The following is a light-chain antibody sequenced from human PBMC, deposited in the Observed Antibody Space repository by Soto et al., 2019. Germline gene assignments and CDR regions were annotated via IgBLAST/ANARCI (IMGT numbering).Light chain of an antibody. V-gene: IGKV3-15*01. Sequence: EIVRTQSPATLSVSPGGRATLSCRASQSVNSNLAWYQQKPGQAPRLLIYGASTRATGFPARFSGSGSGTEFTLTISSLQSEDFAIYYCQQYNNWPRTFGQGTKVEIK. CDR2: GAS. CDR3: QQYNNWPRT. CDR1: QSVNSN. J-gene: IGKJ1*01.